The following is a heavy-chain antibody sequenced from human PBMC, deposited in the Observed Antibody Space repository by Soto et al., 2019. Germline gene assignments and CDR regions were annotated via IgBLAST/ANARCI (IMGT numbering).Heavy chain of an antibody. CDR3: ARDDEMIRHPGLDY. J-gene: IGHJ4*02. V-gene: IGHV3-33*01. CDR2: IWYDGGNK. CDR1: GFTFTSYD. Sequence: QVQLVESGGGVVQPGRSLRLSCAASGFTFTSYDMHWVRQAPGKGLEWVAIIWYDGGNKYYADSVKGRFTISRDNSKNTLYLQMNSLRAEDTAVYYCARDDEMIRHPGLDYWGQGTLVTVSS. D-gene: IGHD3-10*01.